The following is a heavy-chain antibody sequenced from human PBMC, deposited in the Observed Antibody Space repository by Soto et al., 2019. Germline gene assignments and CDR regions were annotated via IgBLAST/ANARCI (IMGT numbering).Heavy chain of an antibody. Sequence: PSETLSLTCTVSGGSGSSGSYYWSWIRQPPGKGLEWIAYIYYSGSTNYNPSLKSRVNISVDTSKIQCSLKLSAVTTADTAEYYCARARYCSGGSCYSYWFDPGGQGTLATVSS. CDR1: GGSGSSGSYY. CDR2: IYYSGST. J-gene: IGHJ5*02. CDR3: ARARYCSGGSCYSYWFDP. V-gene: IGHV4-61*01. D-gene: IGHD2-15*01.